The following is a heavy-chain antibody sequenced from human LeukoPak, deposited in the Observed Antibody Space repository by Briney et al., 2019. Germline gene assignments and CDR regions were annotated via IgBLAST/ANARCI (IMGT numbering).Heavy chain of an antibody. D-gene: IGHD6-13*01. CDR1: ALSVDDYG. J-gene: IGHJ3*02. CDR3: ARALYASSSCHTFDI. CDR2: INWNGANT. Sequence: PGRSLTPSCPADALSVDDYGMTCVRHAPGGGLGWVSVINWNGANTGYAYSGDGPPTMSRDNAKNSMHWRISSQRAEDTAFYYCARALYASSSCHTFDIWGQGTMVTVSS. V-gene: IGHV3-20*04.